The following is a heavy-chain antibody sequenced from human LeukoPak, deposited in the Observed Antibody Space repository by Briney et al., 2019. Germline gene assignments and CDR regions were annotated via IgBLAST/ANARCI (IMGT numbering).Heavy chain of an antibody. CDR1: GFTFSSYW. Sequence: GGSLRLSCAASGFTFSSYWMSWVRQAPGKGLEWVANIKQDGSEKYYVDSVKGRFTISRDNAKNSLYLQMNSLRAEDTAVYYCAREGSLVYYYGSGGYSNYYYYYYYMDVWGKGTTVTVSS. J-gene: IGHJ6*03. CDR3: AREGSLVYYYGSGGYSNYYYYYYYMDV. D-gene: IGHD3-10*01. CDR2: IKQDGSEK. V-gene: IGHV3-7*01.